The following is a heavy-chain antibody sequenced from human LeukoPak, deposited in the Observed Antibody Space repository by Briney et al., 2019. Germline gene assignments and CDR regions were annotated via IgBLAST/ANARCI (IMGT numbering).Heavy chain of an antibody. V-gene: IGHV3-23*01. CDR2: ISGSGGRI. D-gene: IGHD5-24*01. CDR3: AKSGYNRFDY. Sequence: GGSLRLSCAASGFTFSSYAMSWVRQAPGKGLEWVSAISGSGGRIYYGASVKGRFTISRDNSKNTLNLQMNSLRAEDTAVYYCAKSGYNRFDYWGQGTLVTVSS. J-gene: IGHJ4*02. CDR1: GFTFSSYA.